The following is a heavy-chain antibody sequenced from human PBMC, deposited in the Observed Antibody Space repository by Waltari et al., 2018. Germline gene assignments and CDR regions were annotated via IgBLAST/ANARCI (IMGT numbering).Heavy chain of an antibody. J-gene: IGHJ4*02. Sequence: EVQLVESGGGLVQPGGSLRLSCAASGFTFSSYWMHWVRQAPGKGLVWVSRINSDGSSTSYADSVKGRFTISRDNAKNTLYLQMNSLRAEDTAVYYCARDSDYYDSSGYYYPDYWGQGTLVTVSS. CDR2: INSDGSST. V-gene: IGHV3-74*01. CDR1: GFTFSSYW. CDR3: ARDSDYYDSSGYYYPDY. D-gene: IGHD3-22*01.